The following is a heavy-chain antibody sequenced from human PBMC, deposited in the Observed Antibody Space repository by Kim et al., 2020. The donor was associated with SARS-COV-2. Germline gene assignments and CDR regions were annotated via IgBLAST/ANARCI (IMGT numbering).Heavy chain of an antibody. D-gene: IGHD1-7*01. CDR1: GFTFSNYY. CDR3: AREEITGTTGFDY. V-gene: IGHV3-11*01. Sequence: GGSLRLSCAASGFTFSNYYMSWIRQSPGKGLEWVSYISSSGSTIYYADSVRGRFTISRDNANNSLYLQMNSLRAEDTAVYYCAREEITGTTGFDYWGQGTLVTVSS. J-gene: IGHJ4*02. CDR2: ISSSGSTI.